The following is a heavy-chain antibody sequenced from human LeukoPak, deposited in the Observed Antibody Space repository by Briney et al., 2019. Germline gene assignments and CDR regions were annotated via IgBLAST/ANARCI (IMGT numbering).Heavy chain of an antibody. CDR2: INSDGSST. Sequence: GGSLRLSCAASGFTFSIYWMHWVRQAPGKGLVWVSRINSDGSSTTYADSVKGRFTISRDNAKNTLYLQMNSLRAEDTAVYYCGRQVNYGMDVWGQGTTVTVSS. J-gene: IGHJ6*02. V-gene: IGHV3-74*01. CDR1: GFTFSIYW. D-gene: IGHD2-21*01. CDR3: GRQVNYGMDV.